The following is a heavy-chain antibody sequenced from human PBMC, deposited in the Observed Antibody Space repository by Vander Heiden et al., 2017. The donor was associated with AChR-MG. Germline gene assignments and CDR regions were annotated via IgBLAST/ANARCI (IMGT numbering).Heavy chain of an antibody. V-gene: IGHV4-38-2*01. Sequence: QVQLQESGPGLVKPSETLSLTCAVSGYSLSSGYYWGWIRQPPGKGLEWIGSIYHSGSTYYNPSLKSRVTISVDTSKNQFSLKLRSVTAADTAVYYFARKVRVGVGFDYWGHGTLVTVSS. CDR1: GYSLSSGYY. J-gene: IGHJ4*01. D-gene: IGHD2-15*01. CDR2: IYHSGST. CDR3: ARKVRVGVGFDY.